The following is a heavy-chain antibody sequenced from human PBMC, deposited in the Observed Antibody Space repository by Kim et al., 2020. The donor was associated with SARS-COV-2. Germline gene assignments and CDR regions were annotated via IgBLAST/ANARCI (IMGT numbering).Heavy chain of an antibody. V-gene: IGHV1-69*13. CDR2: IIPIFGTA. CDR3: ARDVEYSSGWPDQQQDY. Sequence: SVKVSCKASGGTFSSYAISWVRQAPGQGLEWMGGIIPIFGTANYAQKFQGRVTITADESTSTAYMELSSLRSEDTAVYYCARDVEYSSGWPDQQQDYWGQGTLVTVSS. CDR1: GGTFSSYA. D-gene: IGHD6-19*01. J-gene: IGHJ4*02.